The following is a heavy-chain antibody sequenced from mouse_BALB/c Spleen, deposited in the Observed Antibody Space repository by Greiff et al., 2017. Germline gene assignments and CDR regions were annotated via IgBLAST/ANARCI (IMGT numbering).Heavy chain of an antibody. V-gene: IGHV3-6*02. D-gene: IGHD4-1*01. CDR2: ISYDGSN. CDR3: ARVTGTRIDY. CDR1: GYSITSGYY. J-gene: IGHJ2*01. Sequence: EVQLQESGPGLVKPSQSLSLTCSVTGYSITSGYYWNWIRQFPGNKLEWMGYISYDGSNNYNPSLKSRISITRDTSKNQFFLKLNSVTTEDTATYYSARVTGTRIDYWGQGTTLTVSS.